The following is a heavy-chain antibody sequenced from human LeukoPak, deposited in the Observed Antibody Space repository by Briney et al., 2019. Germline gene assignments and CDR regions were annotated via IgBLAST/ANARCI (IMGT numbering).Heavy chain of an antibody. CDR2: IKSKTDGGTT. J-gene: IGHJ4*02. CDR3: TTAYYYGSGSRGFDY. V-gene: IGHV3-15*01. CDR1: GFTSSNAW. Sequence: GGSLRLSCAASGFTSSNAWMSWVRQAPGKGLEWVGRIKSKTDGGTTDYAAPVKGRFTISRDDSKSTLYLQMNSLKTEDTAVYYCTTAYYYGSGSRGFDYWGQGTLVTVSS. D-gene: IGHD3-10*01.